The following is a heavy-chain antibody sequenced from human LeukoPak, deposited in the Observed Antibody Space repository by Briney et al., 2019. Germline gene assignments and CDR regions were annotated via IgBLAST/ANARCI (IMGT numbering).Heavy chain of an antibody. D-gene: IGHD3-10*01. V-gene: IGHV3-64*02. CDR2: ITSSGGST. Sequence: GGSLRLSCAASGFTFSSYALHWVRQAPGKGLEYVSAITSSGGSTFYADSVKGRFTISRDNSKNTLYLQMGSLRVEDTAVYYCTRVISYGSGSYYNDYWGQGTLVTVSS. CDR1: GFTFSSYA. CDR3: TRVISYGSGSYYNDY. J-gene: IGHJ4*02.